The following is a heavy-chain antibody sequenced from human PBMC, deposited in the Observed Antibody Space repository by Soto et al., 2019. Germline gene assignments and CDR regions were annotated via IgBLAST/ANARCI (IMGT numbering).Heavy chain of an antibody. J-gene: IGHJ5*02. V-gene: IGHV3-33*01. CDR1: GFTFNSYG. Sequence: QEQLVESGGGMVQPGTSLRLSCVASGFTFNSYGMHWVRQAPGKGLEWVAAIWFDGSDKYYADSVKGRFTISRDNSKNTLYLQMNSLRAEDTGVYYCARLVGAAAGRFDPWGQGTLVIVSS. CDR3: ARLVGAAAGRFDP. CDR2: IWFDGSDK. D-gene: IGHD6-13*01.